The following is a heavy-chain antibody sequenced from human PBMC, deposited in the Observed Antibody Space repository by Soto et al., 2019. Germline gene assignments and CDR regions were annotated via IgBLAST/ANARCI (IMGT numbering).Heavy chain of an antibody. D-gene: IGHD5-12*01. CDR2: IYPGDSDT. CDR3: ARRGGYEKPYYYYYMDV. V-gene: IGHV5-51*01. J-gene: IGHJ6*03. Sequence: GESLKISCKGSGYSFTSYWIGWVRQMPGKGLEWMGIIYPGDSDTRYSPSFQGQVTISADKSISTAYLQWSSLKASDTAMYYCARRGGYEKPYYYYYMDVWAKGTTVPVS. CDR1: GYSFTSYW.